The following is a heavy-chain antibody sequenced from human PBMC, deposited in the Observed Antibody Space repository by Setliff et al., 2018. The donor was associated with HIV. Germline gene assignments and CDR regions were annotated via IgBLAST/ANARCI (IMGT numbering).Heavy chain of an antibody. CDR2: IRSSGSYT. D-gene: IGHD3-22*01. V-gene: IGHV3-11*05. J-gene: IGHJ4*02. CDR1: GFRFSDHY. Sequence: GGSLRLSCSASGFRFSDHYMSRVRQAPGKGLEWLAYIRSSGSYTNYAHSVKGRFTISRDNAKNSLYLQMNSLRPEDTAVYYCAREKYDSSPTLDYWGQGTLVTVSS. CDR3: AREKYDSSPTLDY.